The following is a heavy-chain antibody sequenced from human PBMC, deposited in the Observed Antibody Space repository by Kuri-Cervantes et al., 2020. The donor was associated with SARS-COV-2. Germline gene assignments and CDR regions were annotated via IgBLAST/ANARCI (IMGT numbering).Heavy chain of an antibody. CDR2: IDQNGNKN. V-gene: IGHV3-7*01. J-gene: IGHJ4*02. Sequence: GESLKISCAASGFTFSTYWMTWVRQAPGKGLEWVANIDQNGNKNYYVDSVRGRFTISRDNAKNTLYLQMNSLRAEDTAVYYCARDISGLYFDYWGQGTLVTVSS. CDR3: ARDISGLYFDY. D-gene: IGHD3-9*01. CDR1: GFTFSTYW.